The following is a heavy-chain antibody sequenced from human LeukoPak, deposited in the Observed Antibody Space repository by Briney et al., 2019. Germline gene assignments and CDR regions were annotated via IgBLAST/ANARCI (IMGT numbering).Heavy chain of an antibody. CDR3: ATVSEY. J-gene: IGHJ4*02. V-gene: IGHV3-9*01. CDR2: ISWNSIGI. CDR1: GFTFDDYA. Sequence: GGSLRLSCVASGFTFDDYAMHWVRRVPGKGLEWVSGISWNSIGIVYADSVKGRFTISRDNAKNTVYLQMNGLRAEDTTVYYCATVSEYWGQGTLVTVSS.